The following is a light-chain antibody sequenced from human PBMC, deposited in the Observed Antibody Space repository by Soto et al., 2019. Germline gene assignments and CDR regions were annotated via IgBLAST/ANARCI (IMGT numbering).Light chain of an antibody. CDR1: QSVSSNN. J-gene: IGKJ3*01. CDR2: GAS. CDR3: QQYDSSPFT. Sequence: EIVLTQSPGTLSLSPGDRATLSCRASQSVSSNNLAWYQQRPGQAPRVVIYGASTWATGIPERFSGSGSGTDFTLTISSLEPEDFAVYYCQQYDSSPFTFGHGTKVDIK. V-gene: IGKV3-20*01.